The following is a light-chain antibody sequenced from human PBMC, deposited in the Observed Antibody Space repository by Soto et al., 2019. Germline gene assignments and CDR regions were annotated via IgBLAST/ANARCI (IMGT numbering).Light chain of an antibody. CDR2: GIS. CDR1: QSISNSY. CDR3: QQYDSSPYT. Sequence: EIVFTQSPGILSLSPGERATLSCRASQSISNSYLAWYQQKPGQAPRLVIHGISTRATGVPDRFSGGGSGTDFSLTISRLEPEDFAVYYCQQYDSSPYTFGQGTKVDIK. V-gene: IGKV3-20*01. J-gene: IGKJ2*01.